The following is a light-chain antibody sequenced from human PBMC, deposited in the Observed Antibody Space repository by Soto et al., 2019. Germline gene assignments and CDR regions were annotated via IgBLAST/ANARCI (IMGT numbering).Light chain of an antibody. V-gene: IGLV4-69*01. CDR1: SDHSSYA. Sequence: QSVLTQSPSASASLGASVKLTCTLTSDHSSYAIAWHQQQPEKGPRYLMKLNSDGSHDKGDGIPDRFSGSSSGAERYLTISSLQSEDEADYYCQTWGTGIVVFGGGTELTVL. CDR2: LNSDGSH. J-gene: IGLJ2*01. CDR3: QTWGTGIVV.